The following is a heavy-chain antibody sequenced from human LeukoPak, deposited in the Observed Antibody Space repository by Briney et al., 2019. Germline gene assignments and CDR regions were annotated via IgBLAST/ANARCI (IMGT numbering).Heavy chain of an antibody. CDR2: ISYDGSNE. D-gene: IGHD2-21*02. V-gene: IGHV3-30-3*01. CDR3: AREYPGTATLIDY. CDR1: GFTFSSYA. Sequence: GALRLSCAASGFTFSSYAMHWVRQAPGKGLGWVAVISYDGSNEYYADSVKGRFTISRDNSKNTLYLQMNSLRAQDTAVYYCAREYPGTATLIDYWGQGTLVTVSS. J-gene: IGHJ4*02.